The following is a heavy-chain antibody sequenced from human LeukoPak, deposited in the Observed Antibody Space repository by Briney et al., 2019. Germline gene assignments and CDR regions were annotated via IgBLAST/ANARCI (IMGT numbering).Heavy chain of an antibody. CDR3: ARDRAVSSSWYDRNDAFDI. CDR2: IYHSGST. D-gene: IGHD6-13*01. J-gene: IGHJ3*02. V-gene: IGHV4-59*01. Sequence: PSETLSLTCTVSGGSISSYYWSWIRQPPGKGLEWIGYIYHSGSTNYNPSLKSRVTISVDTSKNQFSLKLSSVTAADTAVYYCARDRAVSSSWYDRNDAFDIWGQGTMVTVSS. CDR1: GGSISSYY.